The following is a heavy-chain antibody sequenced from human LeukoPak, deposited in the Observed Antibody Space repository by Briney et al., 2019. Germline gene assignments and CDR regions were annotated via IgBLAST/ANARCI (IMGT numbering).Heavy chain of an antibody. V-gene: IGHV3-73*01. CDR1: GFTFSGSA. Sequence: GGSLKLSCAASGFTFSGSAMHWVRQASGKGLELVGRIRSKANSYATAYAASVKGRFTISRDDSKNTAYLQMNSLKTEDTAVYYCTRHRSGDYRFDYWGQGTLVTVSS. CDR3: TRHRSGDYRFDY. CDR2: IRSKANSYAT. D-gene: IGHD4-17*01. J-gene: IGHJ4*02.